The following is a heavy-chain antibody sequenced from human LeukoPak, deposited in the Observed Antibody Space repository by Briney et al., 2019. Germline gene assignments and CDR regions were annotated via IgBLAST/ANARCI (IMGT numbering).Heavy chain of an antibody. D-gene: IGHD3-22*01. CDR2: ISSNGGST. CDR3: ARGSTDSSGYWDPFDY. J-gene: IGHJ4*02. Sequence: GGSLRLSCAASGFTFSSYAMHWVRQAPGKGLEYVSAISSNGGSTYYANSVKGRFTISRDNSKNTLYLQMGSLRAEDMAVYYCARGSTDSSGYWDPFDYWGQGTLVTVSS. V-gene: IGHV3-64*01. CDR1: GFTFSSYA.